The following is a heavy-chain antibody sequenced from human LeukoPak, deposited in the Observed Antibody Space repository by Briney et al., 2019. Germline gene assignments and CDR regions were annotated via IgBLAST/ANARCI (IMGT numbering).Heavy chain of an antibody. Sequence: GESLKISRKGSGYSFTSYWIGWVRQMPGKGVDGMGIIYPGDSDTRYSPSFQGQVTISADKSISTAYLQWSSLKASDTAMYYCARLDGELSQLPFDYWGQGTLVTVSS. J-gene: IGHJ4*02. V-gene: IGHV5-51*01. CDR3: ARLDGELSQLPFDY. CDR1: GYSFTSYW. D-gene: IGHD3-10*01. CDR2: IYPGDSDT.